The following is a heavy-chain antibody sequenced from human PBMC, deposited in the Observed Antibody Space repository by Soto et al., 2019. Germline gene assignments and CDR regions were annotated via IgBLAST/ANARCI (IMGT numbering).Heavy chain of an antibody. CDR3: ARECSGYDRLYYYYYMDV. J-gene: IGHJ6*03. V-gene: IGHV1-18*01. Sequence: ASVKVSCKASGYTFTSYGISWVRQAPGQGLEWMGRISAYNGNTNYAQKLQGRVTMTTDTSTSTAYMELRSLRSDDTAVYYCARECSGYDRLYYYYYMDVWGKGTTVTVSS. D-gene: IGHD5-12*01. CDR2: ISAYNGNT. CDR1: GYTFTSYG.